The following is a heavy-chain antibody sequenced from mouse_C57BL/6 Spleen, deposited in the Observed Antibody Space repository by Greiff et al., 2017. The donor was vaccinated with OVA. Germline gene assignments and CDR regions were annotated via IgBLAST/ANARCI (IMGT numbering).Heavy chain of an antibody. CDR3: ARVITTVVDYYAMDY. CDR2: IYPGSGST. Sequence: QVQLQQPGAELMKPGASVKMSCKASGYTFTSYWITWVKQRPGQGLEWIGDIYPGSGSTNYNEKFKSKATLTVDTSSSTDYMQLSSLTSEDSAVYYCARVITTVVDYYAMDYWGQGTSVTVSS. V-gene: IGHV1-55*01. J-gene: IGHJ4*01. CDR1: GYTFTSYW. D-gene: IGHD1-1*01.